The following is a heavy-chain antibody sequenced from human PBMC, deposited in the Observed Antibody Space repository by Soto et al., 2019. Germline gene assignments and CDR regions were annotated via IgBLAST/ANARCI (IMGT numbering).Heavy chain of an antibody. CDR1: GGSISSSSYY. Sequence: SETLSLTCTVSGGSISSSSYYWGWIRQPSGKGLEWIGSIYYSGSTYYNPSLKSRVTISVDTSKNQFSLKLSSVTAADTAVYYCARATIVLLPAAMVSHWFDPWGPGTLVNVSS. CDR2: IYYSGST. V-gene: IGHV4-39*01. CDR3: ARATIVLLPAAMVSHWFDP. J-gene: IGHJ5*02. D-gene: IGHD2-2*01.